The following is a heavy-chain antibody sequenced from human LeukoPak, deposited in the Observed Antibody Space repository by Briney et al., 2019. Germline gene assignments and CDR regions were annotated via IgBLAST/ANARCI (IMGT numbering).Heavy chain of an antibody. Sequence: GASVKVSCKASGYTFTSYGISWVRQAPGQGLEWMGWISAYNGNANYAQKLQGRVTMTTDTSTSTAYMELRSLRSDDTAVYYCARYNGYCSGGSCYSLDYWGQGTLVTVSS. CDR2: ISAYNGNA. J-gene: IGHJ4*02. CDR3: ARYNGYCSGGSCYSLDY. V-gene: IGHV1-18*01. D-gene: IGHD2-15*01. CDR1: GYTFTSYG.